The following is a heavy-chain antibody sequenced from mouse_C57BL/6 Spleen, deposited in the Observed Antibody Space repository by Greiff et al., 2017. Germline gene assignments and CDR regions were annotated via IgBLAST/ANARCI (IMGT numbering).Heavy chain of an antibody. CDR2: INPNNGGP. Sequence: EVQLQQSGPELVKPGASVKISCKASGYTFTDYYMNWVKQSHGKSLEWIGDINPNNGGPSYNQKFKGKATLTVDKSSSTAYMELRSLTSEDSAVYYCARSVTGPFAYWGQGTLVTVSA. V-gene: IGHV1-26*01. CDR3: ARSVTGPFAY. D-gene: IGHD4-1*01. J-gene: IGHJ3*01. CDR1: GYTFTDYY.